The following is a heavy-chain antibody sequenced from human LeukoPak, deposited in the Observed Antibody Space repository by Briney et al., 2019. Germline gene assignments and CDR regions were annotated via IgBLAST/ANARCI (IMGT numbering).Heavy chain of an antibody. D-gene: IGHD1-26*01. Sequence: SETLSLTCTVSGGSISSYYWSWIRQPPGKGLEWIGYIYTSGSTNYNPSLKSRVTISVDTSKNQFSLKLSSVTAADTAVYYCARLSSGSRFDYWGQGTLVTVSS. CDR3: ARLSSGSRFDY. CDR2: IYTSGST. J-gene: IGHJ4*02. V-gene: IGHV4-4*09. CDR1: GGSISSYY.